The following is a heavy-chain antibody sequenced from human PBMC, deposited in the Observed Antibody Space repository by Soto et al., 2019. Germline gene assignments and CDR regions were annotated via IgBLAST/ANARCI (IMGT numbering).Heavy chain of an antibody. CDR1: S. CDR3: ARRLELPLGASLYYYGLDV. V-gene: IGHV3-74*01. J-gene: IGHJ6*02. Sequence: STHLVHQAPGKVLEWVSRIADDGRTKRYPNSVKGRFTISRDNAKNIVYLEMTSLRPEDTAVYFCARRLELPLGASLYYYGLDVWGQGTTVTVSS. CDR2: IADDGRTK. D-gene: IGHD1-7*01.